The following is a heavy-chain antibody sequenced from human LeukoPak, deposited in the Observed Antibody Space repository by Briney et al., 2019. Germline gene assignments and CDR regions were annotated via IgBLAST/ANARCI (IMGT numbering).Heavy chain of an antibody. CDR1: GGSVSDYY. D-gene: IGHD7-27*01. Sequence: SETLSLTCTISGGSVSDYYWSWIRQSPGKGLEWIGYIYHTGSTSYSPSLKSRVTISADTSQNQFSLKLSSVTAADTAVYYCASRKLGNDYWGQGTLGTASS. V-gene: IGHV4-59*02. J-gene: IGHJ4*02. CDR3: ASRKLGNDY. CDR2: IYHTGST.